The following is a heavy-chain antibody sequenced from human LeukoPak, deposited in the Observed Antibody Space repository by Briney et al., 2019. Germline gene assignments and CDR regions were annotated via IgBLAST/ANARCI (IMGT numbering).Heavy chain of an antibody. V-gene: IGHV1-8*03. CDR2: MNPNSGNT. J-gene: IGHJ4*02. D-gene: IGHD5-24*01. CDR3: AKTPVGMVTLDY. CDR1: GYTFTSYD. Sequence: ASVKVSCKASGYTFTSYDINWVRQATGQGLEWMGWMNPNSGNTGYAQKFQGRVTITRNTSISTAYMELSSLRSDDTAVYYCAKTPVGMVTLDYWGQGTLVTVSS.